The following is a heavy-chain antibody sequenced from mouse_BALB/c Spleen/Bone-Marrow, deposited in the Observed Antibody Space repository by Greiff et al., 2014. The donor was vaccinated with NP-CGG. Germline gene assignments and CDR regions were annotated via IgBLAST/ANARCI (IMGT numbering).Heavy chain of an antibody. CDR3: ARHYRYAYYFDY. J-gene: IGHJ2*01. CDR2: IQPNSGNT. Sequence: VQLQQSGSVLVRPGASVKLSCKASGYTFTSSWMHWAKQRPGQGLEWIGEIQPNSGNTNYNEKFKGKATLTVDTSSSTAYVDLRSLTSEDSAVYYCARHYRYAYYFDYWGQGTTLTVSS. CDR1: GYTFTSSW. V-gene: IGHV1S130*01. D-gene: IGHD2-14*01.